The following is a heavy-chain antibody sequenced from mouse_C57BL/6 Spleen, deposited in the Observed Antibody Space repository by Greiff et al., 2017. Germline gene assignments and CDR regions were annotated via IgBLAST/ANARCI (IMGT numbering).Heavy chain of an antibody. CDR2: FYPGSGSI. J-gene: IGHJ1*03. CDR3: ARHEDGGSNYWSYWYFDV. CDR1: GYTFTEYT. D-gene: IGHD2-5*01. V-gene: IGHV1-62-2*01. Sequence: QVQLQQSGAELVKPGASVKLSCKASGYTFTEYTIHWVKQRSGQGLEWIGWFYPGSGSIKYNEKFKDKATLTADKSSSTVYMELSRLTSEDSAVYFCARHEDGGSNYWSYWYFDVWGTGTTVTVSS.